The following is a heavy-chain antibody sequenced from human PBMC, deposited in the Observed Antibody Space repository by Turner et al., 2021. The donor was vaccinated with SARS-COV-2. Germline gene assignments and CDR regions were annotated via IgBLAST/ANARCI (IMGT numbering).Heavy chain of an antibody. CDR2: ISYDGSNK. CDR3: AKNPGPYCSGGSCYSGELDY. V-gene: IGHV3-30*18. J-gene: IGHJ4*02. CDR1: GFTVSRYG. Sequence: QVQLVESGGGVVQPGRSLRLSCAASGFTVSRYGMHWVRQAPGKGLEWVAFISYDGSNKYYADSVKGRFTISRDNSKNTLYLQMNSLRAEDTAVYYCAKNPGPYCSGGSCYSGELDYWGQGTLVTVSS. D-gene: IGHD2-15*01.